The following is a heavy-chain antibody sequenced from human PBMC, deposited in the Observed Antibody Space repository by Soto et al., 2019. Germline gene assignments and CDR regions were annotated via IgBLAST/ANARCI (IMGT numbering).Heavy chain of an antibody. V-gene: IGHV1-58*01. CDR1: GFTFTSSA. CDR2: IVVDSGNT. D-gene: IGHD6-13*01. CDR3: AEAVAAASVYYYGMDV. J-gene: IGHJ6*02. Sequence: QMQLVQSGPEVKKPGTSVKVSCKASGFTFTSSAVQWVRQARGQRLEWIGWIVVDSGNTNYAQKFQERVTITRDMSTSTGYMELSSLRSEDTAVYYCAEAVAAASVYYYGMDVWGQGTTVTVSS.